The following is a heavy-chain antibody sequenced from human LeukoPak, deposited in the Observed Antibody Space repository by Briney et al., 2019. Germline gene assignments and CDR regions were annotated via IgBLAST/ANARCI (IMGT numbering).Heavy chain of an antibody. J-gene: IGHJ4*02. CDR3: ARGGTTTYYYDSSGWVDY. CDR2: INPNSGGT. CDR1: GYTFTSYG. V-gene: IGHV1-8*02. D-gene: IGHD3-22*01. Sequence: ASVKVSCKASGYTFTSYGISWVRQAPGQGLEWMGRINPNSGGTNYAQKFQGRVTMTRNTSISTAYMELSSLRSEDTAVYYCARGGTTTYYYDSSGWVDYWGQGTLVTVSS.